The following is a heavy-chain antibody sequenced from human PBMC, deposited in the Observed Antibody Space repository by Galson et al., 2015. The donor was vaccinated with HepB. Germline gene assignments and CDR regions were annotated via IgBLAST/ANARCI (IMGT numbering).Heavy chain of an antibody. CDR2: IGGSGAST. Sequence: SLRLSCAASGFIFTRYAISWVRQAPGKGLEWVSSIGGSGASTYYADSVKGRSTFSRDNSKNTVYLQMNSLRVEDTAVYYCAKVAILGVTPHYFDYWGQGTRVTVSS. CDR1: GFIFTRYA. V-gene: IGHV3-23*01. CDR3: AKVAILGVTPHYFDY. J-gene: IGHJ4*02. D-gene: IGHD2-21*02.